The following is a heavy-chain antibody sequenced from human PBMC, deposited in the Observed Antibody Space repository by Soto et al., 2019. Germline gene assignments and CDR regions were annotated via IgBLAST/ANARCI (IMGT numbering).Heavy chain of an antibody. V-gene: IGHV4-59*01. J-gene: IGHJ6*02. D-gene: IGHD5-12*01. CDR1: GGSISSYY. Sequence: PSETLSLTCTVSGGSISSYYWSWIRQPPGKGLEWIGYIYYSGSTNYNPSLKSRVTISVDTSKNQFSLKLSSVTAADTAVYYCARDRGYDGEDYYYGMDVWGQGTTVTVSS. CDR3: ARDRGYDGEDYYYGMDV. CDR2: IYYSGST.